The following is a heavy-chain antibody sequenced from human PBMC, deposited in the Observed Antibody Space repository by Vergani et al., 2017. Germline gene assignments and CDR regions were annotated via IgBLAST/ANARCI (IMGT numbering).Heavy chain of an antibody. CDR1: GYNFDIYW. J-gene: IGHJ6*02. D-gene: IGHD2-2*01. V-gene: IGHV5-51*01. Sequence: EMPLVQSGAEVRKPGESVKISCRTSGYNFDIYWIGWVRQMPGKGLEWMGIVYPADSDTRYSPSFQGQVTIPADKSISTAYLQWRSLKASDTAMYYWARSGYCRSTSCYHGGYYYGMDVWGQGTTVTVSS. CDR3: ARSGYCRSTSCYHGGYYYGMDV. CDR2: VYPADSDT.